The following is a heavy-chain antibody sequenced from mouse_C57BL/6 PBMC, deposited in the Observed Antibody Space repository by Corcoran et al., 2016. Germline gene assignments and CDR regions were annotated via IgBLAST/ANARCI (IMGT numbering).Heavy chain of an antibody. CDR2: INTYSGVP. CDR3: VRLLFAY. CDR1: GYTFTTYG. D-gene: IGHD2-10*01. Sequence: QIQLVQSGPELKKPGETVKISCKASGYTFTTYGMSWVKQAPGKGLKWMGWINTYSGVPTYADDFKGRFAFSLETSASTAYLQINNLKNEDTATYFCVRLLFAYWGQGTLVTVSA. J-gene: IGHJ3*01. V-gene: IGHV9-3*01.